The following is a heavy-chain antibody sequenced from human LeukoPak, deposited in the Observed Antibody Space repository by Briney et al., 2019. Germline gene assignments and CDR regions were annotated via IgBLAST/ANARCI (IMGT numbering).Heavy chain of an antibody. D-gene: IGHD6-19*01. V-gene: IGHV3-53*01. Sequence: PGGSLRLSCAGSGFIVSDSYTSWVRQGPGKGLEWVSAIYSGGSTDYADSVRGRFTIARDTSKNMVYLQMNSLTAEDTAIYYCARRTGAAPGEFFLHWGQGTLVTVSS. CDR2: IYSGGST. CDR3: ARRTGAAPGEFFLH. CDR1: GFIVSDSY. J-gene: IGHJ1*01.